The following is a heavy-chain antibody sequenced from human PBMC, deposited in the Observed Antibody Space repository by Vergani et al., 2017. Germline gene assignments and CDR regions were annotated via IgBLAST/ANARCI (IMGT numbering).Heavy chain of an antibody. V-gene: IGHV2-5*01. J-gene: IGHJ5*02. CDR3: AHGRYCSGGSCYSGLGWFDP. Sequence: QITLKESGPTLVKATQTLTLTCTISGSSLSSSGVGVGWIRQPPGKALEWLALISWNDDKRYSPSQKSRLTITKDTLKNQVVLTMTNMDPVDTATYFCAHGRYCSGGSCYSGLGWFDPWGQGTLVTVST. CDR1: GSSLSSSGVG. D-gene: IGHD2-15*01. CDR2: ISWNDDK.